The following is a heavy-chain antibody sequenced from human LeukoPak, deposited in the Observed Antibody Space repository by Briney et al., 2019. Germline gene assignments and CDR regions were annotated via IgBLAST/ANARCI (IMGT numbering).Heavy chain of an antibody. CDR2: IRYDGSNK. V-gene: IGHV3-30*02. CDR1: GFTLSSYG. CDR3: AKDLGVYGGLFDY. D-gene: IGHD4-23*01. Sequence: GGSLRLSCAASGFTLSSYGMHWVRQAPGKGLEWVAFIRYDGSNKYYADSVKGRFTISRDNSKNTLYLQMNSLRAEDTAVYYCAKDLGVYGGLFDYWGQGTLVTVSS. J-gene: IGHJ4*02.